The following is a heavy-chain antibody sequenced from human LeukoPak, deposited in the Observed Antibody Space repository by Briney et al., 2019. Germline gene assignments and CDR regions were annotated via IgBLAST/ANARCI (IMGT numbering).Heavy chain of an antibody. V-gene: IGHV1-69*05. CDR1: GYTFTSYA. CDR2: IIPIFGTA. J-gene: IGHJ4*02. Sequence: GASVKVSCKASGYTFTSYAISWVRQAPGQGLEWMGRIIPIFGTANYAQKFQGRVTITTDESTSTAYMELSSLRSGDTAVYYCARHVDTAMVTGIDYWGQGTLVTVSS. D-gene: IGHD5-18*01. CDR3: ARHVDTAMVTGIDY.